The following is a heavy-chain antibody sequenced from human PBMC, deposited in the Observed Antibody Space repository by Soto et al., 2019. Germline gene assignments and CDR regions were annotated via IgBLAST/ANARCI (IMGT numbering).Heavy chain of an antibody. CDR2: ISYDGSNK. V-gene: IGHV3-30-3*01. CDR1: GFLFSTYE. CDR3: ARDPPAYCGGDCYSAIDAFDI. Sequence: GGSLRLSCAASGFLFSTYEMNWLRQAPGKGLEWVAVISYDGSNKYYADSVKGRFTISRDNSKNTLYLQMNSLRAEDTAVYYCARDPPAYCGGDCYSAIDAFDIWGQGTMVTVSS. J-gene: IGHJ3*02. D-gene: IGHD2-21*02.